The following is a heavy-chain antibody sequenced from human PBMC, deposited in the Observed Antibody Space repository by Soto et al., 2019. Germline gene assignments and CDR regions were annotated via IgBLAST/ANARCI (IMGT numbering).Heavy chain of an antibody. Sequence: GGSLRLSCAASGFTLSRYSMYWVRQAPGKGLEWVSSISSSSSYIYYADSVKGRFTISRDNAKNSLYLQMNSLRAEDTAVYYCARDRGFWSGYYLDYWGQGTLVTVSS. CDR2: ISSSSSYI. CDR3: ARDRGFWSGYYLDY. D-gene: IGHD3-3*01. V-gene: IGHV3-21*01. J-gene: IGHJ4*02. CDR1: GFTLSRYS.